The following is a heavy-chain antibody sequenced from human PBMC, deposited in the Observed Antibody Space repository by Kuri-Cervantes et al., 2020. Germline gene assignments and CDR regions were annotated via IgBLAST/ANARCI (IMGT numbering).Heavy chain of an antibody. V-gene: IGHV4-30-4*01. D-gene: IGHD5-24*01. CDR3: ARGERWLQLDY. J-gene: IGHJ4*02. CDR2: IYYSGST. CDR1: GGSVSSGGYY. Sequence: SETLSLTCTVSGGSVSSGGYYWSWIRQPPGKGLEWIGYIYYSGSTYYNPSLKSRVTISVDTSKNQFSLKLSSVTVADTAVYYCARGERWLQLDYWGQGTLVTVSS.